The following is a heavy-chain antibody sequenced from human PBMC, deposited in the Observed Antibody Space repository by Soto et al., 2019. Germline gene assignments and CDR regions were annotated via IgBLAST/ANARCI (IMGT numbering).Heavy chain of an antibody. CDR1: GFTFSSYA. D-gene: IGHD6-19*01. Sequence: PRLSCAASGFTFSSYAMHWVRQAPGKGLEWVAVISYDGSNKYYADSVKGRFTISRDNSKNTLYLQMNSLRAEDTAVYYCARSNSSGWYGDYWGQGTLVTVSS. CDR3: ARSNSSGWYGDY. V-gene: IGHV3-30-3*01. J-gene: IGHJ4*02. CDR2: ISYDGSNK.